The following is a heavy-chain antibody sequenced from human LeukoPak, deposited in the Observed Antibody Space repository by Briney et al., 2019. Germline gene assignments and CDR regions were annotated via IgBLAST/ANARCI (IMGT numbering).Heavy chain of an antibody. D-gene: IGHD3-9*01. CDR3: ARPILTGYYSDAFDI. Sequence: PGESLRISCKGSGYSFTSYWISWVRQMPGKGLEWMGRIDPSDSYTNYSPSFQGHVTISADKSNSTAYLQWSSLKASDTAMYYCARPILTGYYSDAFDIWGQGTMVTVSS. CDR1: GYSFTSYW. J-gene: IGHJ3*02. V-gene: IGHV5-10-1*01. CDR2: IDPSDSYT.